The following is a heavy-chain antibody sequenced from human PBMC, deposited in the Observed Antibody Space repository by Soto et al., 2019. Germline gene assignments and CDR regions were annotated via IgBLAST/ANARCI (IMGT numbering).Heavy chain of an antibody. D-gene: IGHD3-3*01. J-gene: IGHJ5*02. CDR1: GGSISSGDYY. Sequence: QVQLQESGPGLVKPSQTLSLTCTVSGGSISSGDYYWSWIRQHPGKGLEWIGYIYYSGSTYYNPSLMSRVTISVDTAKNQFSLKLSSVTAADTAVYYCARWWSGSRQGFDPWGQGTLVNVSS. CDR2: IYYSGST. CDR3: ARWWSGSRQGFDP. V-gene: IGHV4-31*03.